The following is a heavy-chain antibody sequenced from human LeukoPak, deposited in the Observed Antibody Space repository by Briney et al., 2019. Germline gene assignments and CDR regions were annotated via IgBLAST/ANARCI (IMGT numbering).Heavy chain of an antibody. CDR1: GGSISSGGYY. CDR3: ARGRLAAAGLNYYYYYMDV. J-gene: IGHJ6*03. Sequence: SETLSLTCTVSGGSISSGGYYWSWIRQHPGKGLEWIGYIYYSGSTYYNPSLKSRVTISVDTSKNQFSLKLSSVTAADTAVYYCARGRLAAAGLNYYYYYMDVWGKGTTVTVSS. CDR2: IYYSGST. V-gene: IGHV4-31*03. D-gene: IGHD6-13*01.